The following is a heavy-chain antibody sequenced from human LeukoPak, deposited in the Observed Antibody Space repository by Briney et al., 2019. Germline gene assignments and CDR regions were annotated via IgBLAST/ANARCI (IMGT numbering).Heavy chain of an antibody. CDR2: ISGSGGRT. D-gene: IGHD3-9*01. Sequence: GGSLRLSCAASGFTFSSYAMSWVRQAPGKGLEWVSAISGSGGRTYYADSVKGRFTISRDNSKNTLYLQMNSLRAEDTAVYYCAKEDNDILTGCYPPSLDIWGQGTMVTVSS. CDR1: GFTFSSYA. J-gene: IGHJ3*02. V-gene: IGHV3-23*01. CDR3: AKEDNDILTGCYPPSLDI.